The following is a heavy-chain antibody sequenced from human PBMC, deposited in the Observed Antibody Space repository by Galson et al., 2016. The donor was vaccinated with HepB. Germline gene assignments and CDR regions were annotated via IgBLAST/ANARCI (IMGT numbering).Heavy chain of an antibody. J-gene: IGHJ4*02. CDR3: AIRANCGGDCWAFDS. Sequence: SCKASGGASNNYGFNWVRQAPGQGLEWMGGFIPIFGSGKYAQRFQGRVTITADKSTSTGYMELSSLRSEDTAVYYCAIRANCGGDCWAFDSWGQGTLVTVSS. CDR1: GGASNNYG. V-gene: IGHV1-69*06. D-gene: IGHD2-21*02. CDR2: FIPIFGSG.